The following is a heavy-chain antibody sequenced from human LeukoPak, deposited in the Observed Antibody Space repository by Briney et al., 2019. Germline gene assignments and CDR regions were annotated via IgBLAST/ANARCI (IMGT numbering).Heavy chain of an antibody. CDR1: GFTVSSNF. V-gene: IGHV3-66*01. J-gene: IGHJ1*01. Sequence: GGSLRLSCAASGFTVSSNFMNWVRQAPGKGLEWASLIYSGGGTYYADSVKGRFTISRDNSKNTLYLQINSLRAEDTAVYYCARDPEGGNVRYFQHWGQGTLVTVSS. CDR3: ARDPEGGNVRYFQH. CDR2: IYSGGGT. D-gene: IGHD4-23*01.